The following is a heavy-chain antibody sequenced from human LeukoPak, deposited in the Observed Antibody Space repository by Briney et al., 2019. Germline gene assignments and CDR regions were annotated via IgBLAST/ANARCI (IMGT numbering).Heavy chain of an antibody. J-gene: IGHJ4*02. CDR2: ISNSGSSL. Sequence: GESLTLSCAASGFTFSDYYMSWIRQPPGRGLEWVSYISNSGSSLYYADSVKGRFTISRDNAKNSLYLQMNSLTGDDTAIYYWARGDKFSGDYWGQGTLVTVSS. CDR1: GFTFSDYY. V-gene: IGHV3-11*04. CDR3: ARGDKFSGDY. D-gene: IGHD3-16*01.